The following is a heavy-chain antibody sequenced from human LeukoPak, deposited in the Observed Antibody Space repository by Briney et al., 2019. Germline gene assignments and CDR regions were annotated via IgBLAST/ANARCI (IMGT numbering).Heavy chain of an antibody. J-gene: IGHJ4*02. CDR3: EAAGKEVDY. Sequence: GGSLRLSCAASGFTFSSYWMSWVRQAPGKGLEWVANIKQDGSEKYYVDSVKGRLTISRDNAKNSMYLQMNRLRAEDTAVYYCEAAGKEVDYWGQGTLVTVSS. CDR1: GFTFSSYW. D-gene: IGHD6-13*01. CDR2: IKQDGSEK. V-gene: IGHV3-7*03.